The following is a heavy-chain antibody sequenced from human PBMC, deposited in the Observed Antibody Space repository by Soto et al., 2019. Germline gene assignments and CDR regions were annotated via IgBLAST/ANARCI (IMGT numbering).Heavy chain of an antibody. CDR1: GGSISSGGYY. V-gene: IGHV4-31*03. CDR2: IYYSGST. CDR3: ARDRKTQNYYDRSGYYEYFDY. D-gene: IGHD3-22*01. Sequence: SETLSLTCTVSGGSISSGGYYWSWIRQHPGKGLEWIGYIYYSGSTYYNPSLKSRVTISVDTSKNQFSLKLCSVTAADTAVYYCARDRKTQNYYDRSGYYEYFDYSGQGALVTVSS. J-gene: IGHJ4*02.